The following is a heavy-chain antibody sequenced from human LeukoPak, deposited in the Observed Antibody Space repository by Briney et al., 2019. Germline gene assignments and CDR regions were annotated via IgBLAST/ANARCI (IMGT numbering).Heavy chain of an antibody. J-gene: IGHJ4*02. D-gene: IGHD2-15*01. V-gene: IGHV3-74*01. CDR2: INTDGSRT. CDR1: EFTFSSYW. Sequence: GGSLRLSCEASEFTFSSYWMHWVRQAPGKGVVWVSRINTDGSRTSYAGSVKGRFTISRDNSKNTLYLQMNSLRAEDTAVYYCAKPEVVVVAATPDYWGQGTLVTVSS. CDR3: AKPEVVVVAATPDY.